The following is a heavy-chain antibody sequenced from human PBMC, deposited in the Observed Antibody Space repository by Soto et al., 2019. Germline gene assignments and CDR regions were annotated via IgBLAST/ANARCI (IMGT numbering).Heavy chain of an antibody. V-gene: IGHV3-23*01. CDR1: GFTFSSYA. CDR3: AKDALRFSGSYLYYFDY. CDR2: ISGSGGST. Sequence: GGSLRLSCAACGFTFSSYAMSWVRQAPGKGLEWVSAISGSGGSTYYADSVKGRFTISRDNSKNTLYLQMNSLRAEDTAVYYCAKDALRFSGSYLYYFDYWGRGTLVTVSS. D-gene: IGHD3-10*01. J-gene: IGHJ4*02.